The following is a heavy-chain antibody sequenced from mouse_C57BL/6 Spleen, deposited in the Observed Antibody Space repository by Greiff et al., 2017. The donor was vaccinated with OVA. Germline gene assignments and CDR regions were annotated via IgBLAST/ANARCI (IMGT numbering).Heavy chain of an antibody. CDR3: ARDPSSLYYGSSYWYFDV. V-gene: IGHV5-16*01. J-gene: IGHJ1*03. Sequence: HLVDSAPPPVQPGSSMKLSCTASGFTFSDYYMAWVRQVPEKGLEWVANINYDGSSTYYLDSLKSRFIISRDNAKNLLYLKMSSLKSEDTATYYCARDPSSLYYGSSYWYFDVWGTGTTVTVSS. CDR1: GFTFSDYY. CDR2: INYDGSST. D-gene: IGHD1-1*01.